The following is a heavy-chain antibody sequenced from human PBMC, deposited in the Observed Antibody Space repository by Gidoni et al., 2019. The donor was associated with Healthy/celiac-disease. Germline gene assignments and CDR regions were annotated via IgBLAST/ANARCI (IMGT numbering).Heavy chain of an antibody. CDR1: GFTFSHAW. V-gene: IGHV3-15*01. Sequence: EVQLVESGGGLVKPGGSLRLSCAASGFTFSHAWMSWVRQAPGKGLEWVGRIKSKTDGGTTDYAAPVKGRFTISRDDSKNTLYLQMNSLKTEDTAVYYCTTSSGWHTNYYGMDVWGQGTTVTVSS. CDR3: TTSSGWHTNYYGMDV. CDR2: IKSKTDGGTT. D-gene: IGHD6-19*01. J-gene: IGHJ6*02.